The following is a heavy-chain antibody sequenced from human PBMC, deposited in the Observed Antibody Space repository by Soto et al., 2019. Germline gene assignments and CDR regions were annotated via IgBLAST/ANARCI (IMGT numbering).Heavy chain of an antibody. J-gene: IGHJ6*03. V-gene: IGHV4-4*02. CDR2: IYHSGST. D-gene: IGHD3-9*01. Sequence: SETLPLTCAVSSGSISSSNWWSWVRQPPGKGLEWIGEIYHSGSTNYNPSLKSRVTISVDKSKNQFSLKLSSVTAADTAVYYCARAIPYYDILTGYYMDGWGKGTTVTVSS. CDR1: SGSISSSNW. CDR3: ARAIPYYDILTGYYMDG.